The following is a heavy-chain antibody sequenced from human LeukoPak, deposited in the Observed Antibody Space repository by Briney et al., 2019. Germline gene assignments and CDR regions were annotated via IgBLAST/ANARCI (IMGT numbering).Heavy chain of an antibody. V-gene: IGHV4-31*03. D-gene: IGHD3-10*01. CDR2: IYYSGST. CDR3: ARDAKGGLGFDY. CDR1: GGSIRSGGYY. Sequence: SETLSLTCTVSGGSIRSGGYYWSWIRQHPGKGLEWIGYIYYSGSTYYNPSLKSRVTISVDTSKNQFSLKLSSVTAADTAVYYCARDAKGGLGFDYWGQGTLVTVSS. J-gene: IGHJ4*02.